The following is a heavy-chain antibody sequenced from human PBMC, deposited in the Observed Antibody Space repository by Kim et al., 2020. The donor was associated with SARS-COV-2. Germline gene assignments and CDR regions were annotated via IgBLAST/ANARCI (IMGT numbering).Heavy chain of an antibody. CDR2: ISDSGGDT. CDR3: AKKGSLGRGQWYFDL. CDR1: GFTFSSFA. Sequence: GGSLRLSCAASGFTFSSFAMTWVRQAPGKGLEWVSIISDSGGDTFYADSVKGRFTISRDNSKNTLYLQMNSLRAEDTAVYYCAKKGSLGRGQWYFDLWGRGTLVTFSS. J-gene: IGHJ2*01. V-gene: IGHV3-23*01. D-gene: IGHD1-26*01.